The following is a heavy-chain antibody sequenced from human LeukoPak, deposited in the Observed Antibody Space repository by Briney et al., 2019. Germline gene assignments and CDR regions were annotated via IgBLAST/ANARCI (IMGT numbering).Heavy chain of an antibody. CDR3: ARVGYSGSPGDY. CDR1: GFSFSGYN. Sequence: PGGSLRLSCTASGFSFSGYNMKWVRQAPGKGLEWVSSIRSTGSYIHYADSVKGRFTVSRDNAKNSLYLQMNSLKAEDTAVYYCARVGYSGSPGDYWGQGTLVTVSS. J-gene: IGHJ4*02. D-gene: IGHD1-26*01. CDR2: IRSTGSYI. V-gene: IGHV3-21*06.